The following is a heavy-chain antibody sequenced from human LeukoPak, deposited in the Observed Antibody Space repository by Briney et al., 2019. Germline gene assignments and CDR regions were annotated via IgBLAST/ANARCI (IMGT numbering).Heavy chain of an antibody. Sequence: SETLSLTCAVYGGSFSGYYWSWIRQPPGKGLEWIGEINHSGSTNYNPSLKSRVTISVDTSKNQFSLKLSSVTAADTAVYYCARGLSYYDSSGYYLGNYYYYMDVWGKGTTVTVSS. CDR2: INHSGST. CDR1: GGSFSGYY. V-gene: IGHV4-34*01. CDR3: ARGLSYYDSSGYYLGNYYYYMDV. J-gene: IGHJ6*03. D-gene: IGHD3-22*01.